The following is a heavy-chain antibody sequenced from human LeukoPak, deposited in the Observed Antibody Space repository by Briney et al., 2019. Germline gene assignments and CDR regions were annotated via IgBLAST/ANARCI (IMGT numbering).Heavy chain of an antibody. J-gene: IGHJ6*04. D-gene: IGHD2-2*01. Sequence: GASVKVSCKASGYTFTAYYIHRVRQAPGQGLEWMGWINPNSGGTNYAQKFQGRVTLTRDTSITTAYMELSRLRSDDTAVYYCAKARGLYCSSTSCYECDVWGKGTTVTVSS. V-gene: IGHV1-2*02. CDR1: GYTFTAYY. CDR2: INPNSGGT. CDR3: AKARGLYCSSTSCYECDV.